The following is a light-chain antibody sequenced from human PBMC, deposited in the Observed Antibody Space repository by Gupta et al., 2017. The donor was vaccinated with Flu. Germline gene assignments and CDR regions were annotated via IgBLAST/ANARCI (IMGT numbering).Light chain of an antibody. CDR1: QSIDTW. CDR3: QQDKSCWT. V-gene: IGKV1-5*03. J-gene: IGKJ1*01. Sequence: DIQMTQSPSTLSASVGDRVTITCRASQSIDTWLAWYQQKPGKAPNLLIYKGSNLQSWVPSRFSGSGSGTQFTLTISSLQPDDFATYYCQQDKSCWTFGQGTKVEVK. CDR2: KGS.